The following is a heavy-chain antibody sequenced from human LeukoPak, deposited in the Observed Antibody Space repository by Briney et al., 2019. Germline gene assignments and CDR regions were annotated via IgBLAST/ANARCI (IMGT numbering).Heavy chain of an antibody. CDR1: GGSISSGDYY. V-gene: IGHV4-30-4*01. CDR3: ARGRSDFWSGYFNWFDT. J-gene: IGHJ5*02. D-gene: IGHD3-3*01. CDR2: IYYSGST. Sequence: SETLSLTCTVSGGSISSGDYYWSWIRQPPGKGLEWIGYIYYSGSTYYNPSLKSRVTISVDTSKNQFSLKLSSVTAADTAVYYCARGRSDFWSGYFNWFDTWGQGTLVTVSS.